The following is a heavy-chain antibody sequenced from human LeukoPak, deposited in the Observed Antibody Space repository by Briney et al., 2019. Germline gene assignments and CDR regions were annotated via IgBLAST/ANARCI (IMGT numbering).Heavy chain of an antibody. J-gene: IGHJ4*02. Sequence: SETLSLTCTVSGGSISSSSYYWGWIRQPPGKGLEWIGSIYYSGSTYYNPSLKSRVTISVDTSKNQFSLKLSSVTAADTAVYYCARVKYGGYVCFDYWGQGTLGTVSS. CDR2: IYYSGST. V-gene: IGHV4-39*01. D-gene: IGHD5-12*01. CDR3: ARVKYGGYVCFDY. CDR1: GGSISSSSYY.